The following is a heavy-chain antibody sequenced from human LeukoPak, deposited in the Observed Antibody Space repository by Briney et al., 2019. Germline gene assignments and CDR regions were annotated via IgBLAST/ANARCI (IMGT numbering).Heavy chain of an antibody. V-gene: IGHV1-18*01. CDR1: GYTFTSYG. CDR3: ARVHGSGSYSPIDY. CDR2: ISAYNGNT. D-gene: IGHD3-10*01. J-gene: IGHJ4*02. Sequence: GASVKVSCKASGYTFTSYGISWMRQAPRQGLEWMGWISAYNGNTNYAQKLQGRVTMTTDTSTSTAYMELRSLRSDDTAVYYCARVHGSGSYSPIDYWGQGTLVTVSS.